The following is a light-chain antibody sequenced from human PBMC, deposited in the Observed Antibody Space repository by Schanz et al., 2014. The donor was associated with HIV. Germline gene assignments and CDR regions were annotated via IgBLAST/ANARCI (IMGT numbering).Light chain of an antibody. Sequence: EIVLTQSPGTLSLSPGKRATLSCRASQSFSSGSLAWYQHKPGQAPRLLIYGASSRATGIPDRFSGSGSGTDFTLSVSRLEPEDFAVYYCQQYGSSPRTFGQGTKVEIK. CDR3: QQYGSSPRT. J-gene: IGKJ1*01. CDR1: QSFSSGS. CDR2: GAS. V-gene: IGKV3-20*01.